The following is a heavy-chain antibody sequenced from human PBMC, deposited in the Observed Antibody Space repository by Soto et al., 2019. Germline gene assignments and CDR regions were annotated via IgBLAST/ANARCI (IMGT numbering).Heavy chain of an antibody. D-gene: IGHD5-12*01. V-gene: IGHV1-2*02. J-gene: IGHJ5*02. CDR1: GYTFTGYY. CDR3: ARALASGLPTSSWFDP. Sequence: QVQLVQSGAEVKKPGASVKVSCKASGYTFTGYYMHWVRQAPGQGLEWMGWINPNSGGTNYAQKFQGTVTMTRDTPITTAYRELSRLRSDDTAVYYCARALASGLPTSSWFDPWGQGTLVTVSS. CDR2: INPNSGGT.